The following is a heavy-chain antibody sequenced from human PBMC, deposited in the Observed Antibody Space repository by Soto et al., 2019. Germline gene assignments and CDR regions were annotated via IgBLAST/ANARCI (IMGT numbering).Heavy chain of an antibody. D-gene: IGHD6-6*01. Sequence: QVQLQESGPGLVKPSETLSLTCTVSGGSVSSGSYYWSWIRQPPGKGLEWIGYIYYSGSTNYNPSLTSRVTISVDTSKNQFSLKLSSVTAADTAVYYCARDVSSSSPLLKSYSYGMDVWGQGTTVTVSS. CDR3: ARDVSSSSPLLKSYSYGMDV. CDR1: GGSVSSGSYY. CDR2: IYYSGST. V-gene: IGHV4-61*01. J-gene: IGHJ6*02.